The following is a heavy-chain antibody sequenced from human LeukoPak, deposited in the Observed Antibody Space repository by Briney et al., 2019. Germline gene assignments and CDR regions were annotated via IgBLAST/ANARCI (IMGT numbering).Heavy chain of an antibody. V-gene: IGHV4-59*01. CDR1: GGSISSYY. D-gene: IGHD6-13*01. CDR2: IYYSGST. J-gene: IGHJ6*02. Sequence: PSETLSLTCTVSGGSISSYYRSWIRQPPGKGLEWIGYIYYSGSTNYNPSLKSRVTISVDTSKNQFSLKLSSVTAADTAVYYCAREEGYSSSWYNYGMDVWGQGTTVTVSS. CDR3: AREEGYSSSWYNYGMDV.